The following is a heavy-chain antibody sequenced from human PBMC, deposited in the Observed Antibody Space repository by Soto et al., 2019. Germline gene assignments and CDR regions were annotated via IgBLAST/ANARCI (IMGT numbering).Heavy chain of an antibody. D-gene: IGHD6-13*01. CDR2: TYYRSKWYN. CDR1: GDSVSSNSAA. Sequence: PSQTLSLTCAISGDSVSSNSAAWNWIRQSPSRGLEWLGRTYYRSKWYNDYAVSVKSRITINPDTSKNQFSLQLNSVTPEDTAVYYCARARGILSSSWEYNWFDPWGQGTLVTVSS. CDR3: ARARGILSSSWEYNWFDP. V-gene: IGHV6-1*01. J-gene: IGHJ5*02.